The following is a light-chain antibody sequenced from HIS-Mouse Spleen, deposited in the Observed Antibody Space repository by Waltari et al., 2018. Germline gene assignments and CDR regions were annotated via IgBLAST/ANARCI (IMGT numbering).Light chain of an antibody. J-gene: IGLJ3*02. CDR1: SSNIGSNY. CDR3: AAWDDSLSGPWV. Sequence: QSVLTQPPSASGTPGQRVTISCSGSSSNIGSNYVYWYQQLPGTAPKLLIYRNNQRPSGAPDRCSGSKSGTSASLAISGLRSEDEADYYCAAWDDSLSGPWVFGGGTKLTVL. CDR2: RNN. V-gene: IGLV1-47*01.